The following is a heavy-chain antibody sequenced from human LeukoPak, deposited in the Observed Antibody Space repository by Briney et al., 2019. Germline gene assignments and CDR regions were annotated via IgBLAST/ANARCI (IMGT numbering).Heavy chain of an antibody. D-gene: IGHD6-19*01. V-gene: IGHV3-30*03. CDR2: ISYDGSNK. CDR1: GFTFSSYG. J-gene: IGHJ4*02. CDR3: ARDLVAGTIDY. Sequence: GRSLRLSCAASGFTFSSYGMHWVRQAPGKGLEWVAVISYDGSNKYYADSVKGRFTISRDNSKNTLYLQMNSLRAEDTAVYYCARDLVAGTIDYWAREPWSPSPQ.